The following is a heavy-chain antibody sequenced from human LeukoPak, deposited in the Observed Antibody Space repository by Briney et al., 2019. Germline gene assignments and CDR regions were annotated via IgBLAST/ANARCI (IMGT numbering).Heavy chain of an antibody. D-gene: IGHD3-3*01. Sequence: GGSLRLSCAASGFTFSSYSMNWVRQAPGKGLEWASSISSSSSYIYYADSVKGRFTISRDNAKNSLYLQMNTLRPEDTAVYYCARERQNKDFWSGGDYWGQGTLVTVSS. J-gene: IGHJ4*02. V-gene: IGHV3-21*01. CDR3: ARERQNKDFWSGGDY. CDR2: ISSSSSYI. CDR1: GFTFSSYS.